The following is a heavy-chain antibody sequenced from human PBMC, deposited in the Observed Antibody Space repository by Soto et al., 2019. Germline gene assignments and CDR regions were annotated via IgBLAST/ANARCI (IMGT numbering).Heavy chain of an antibody. CDR2: IIPIFGTA. V-gene: IGHV1-69*13. CDR1: GGTFSSYA. J-gene: IGHJ3*02. Sequence: SVKVSCKASGGTFSSYAISWVRQAPGQGLEWMGGIIPIFGTANYAQKFQGRVTITADESTSTAYMELSSLRSEDTAVYYCARDIAIVATIGAYDAFDIWGQGTMVTVSS. D-gene: IGHD5-12*01. CDR3: ARDIAIVATIGAYDAFDI.